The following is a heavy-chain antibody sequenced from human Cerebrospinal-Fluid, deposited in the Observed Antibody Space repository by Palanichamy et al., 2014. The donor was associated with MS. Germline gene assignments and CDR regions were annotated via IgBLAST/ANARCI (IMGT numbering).Heavy chain of an antibody. CDR1: GDSISRTSSY. D-gene: IGHD3-22*01. CDR3: ARVHYYDTPYFDH. V-gene: IGHV4-39*01. CDR2: ISDGGNT. J-gene: IGHJ4*02. Sequence: QLQLQESGPGLVKPSETLSLTRTVSGDSISRTSSYWGWIRQPPGKGLEWIGTISDGGNTYYSPSLKSRLTMSVDTSKNQFSLDLSSVTAADTAVYYCARVHYYDTPYFDHWGQGTLVTVSS.